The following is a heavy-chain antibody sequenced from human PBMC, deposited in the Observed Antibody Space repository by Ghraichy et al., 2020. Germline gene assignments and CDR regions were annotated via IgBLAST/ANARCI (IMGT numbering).Heavy chain of an antibody. D-gene: IGHD6-19*01. J-gene: IGHJ4*02. CDR1: GFSLTTSGVG. Sequence: SGPTLVKPTQTLTLTCTFSGFSLTTSGVGVGWIRQPPGKALEWLALIFYNDDKRYSPSLKNRLTITKDTSKDQVVLTMTNMDPVDTATYYCAHRPSGWLIFDYWGQGTLVTVSS. V-gene: IGHV2-5*01. CDR3: AHRPSGWLIFDY. CDR2: IFYNDDK.